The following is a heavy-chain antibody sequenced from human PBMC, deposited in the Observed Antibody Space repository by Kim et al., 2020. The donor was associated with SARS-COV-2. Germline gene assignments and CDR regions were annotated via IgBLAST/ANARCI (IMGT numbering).Heavy chain of an antibody. V-gene: IGHV4-31*03. Sequence: SETLSLTCTVSGGSISSGGYYWSWIRQHPGKGLEWIGYIYYSGSTYYNPSLKSRVTITVDTSKNQFSLKLSSVPAEDTAVYYCARGEMIFGVVTYAFEIWGQGTMVTVSS. CDR3: ARGEMIFGVVTYAFEI. J-gene: IGHJ3*02. D-gene: IGHD3-3*01. CDR1: GGSISSGGYY. CDR2: IYYSGST.